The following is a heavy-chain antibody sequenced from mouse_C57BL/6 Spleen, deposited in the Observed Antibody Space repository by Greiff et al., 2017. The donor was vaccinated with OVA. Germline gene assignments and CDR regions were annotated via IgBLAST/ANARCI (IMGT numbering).Heavy chain of an antibody. Sequence: QVQLQQPGAELVMPGASVKLSCKASGYTFTSYWMHWVKQRPGQGLEWIGEIDPYDSYTNYNQKFKGKSTLTVDKSSSTAYIQLSSLTSEDSAVYYCARGGLYGSSYWYFDVWGTGTTVTVSS. J-gene: IGHJ1*03. CDR2: IDPYDSYT. D-gene: IGHD1-1*01. CDR1: GYTFTSYW. V-gene: IGHV1-69*01. CDR3: ARGGLYGSSYWYFDV.